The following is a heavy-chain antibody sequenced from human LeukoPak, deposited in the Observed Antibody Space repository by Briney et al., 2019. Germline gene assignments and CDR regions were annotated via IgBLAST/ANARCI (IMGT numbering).Heavy chain of an antibody. CDR2: ISHDGII. D-gene: IGHD5-24*01. J-gene: IGHJ4*02. V-gene: IGHV3-74*01. CDR3: ARDWVYKIDY. CDR1: GFTFSSYV. Sequence: PGGSLRLSCATAGFTFSSYVMYWVRRTPGKGLVWVSRISHDGIISYADSVKGRFTISRDNAKNTLILQMNSLRVEDTAVYYCARDWVYKIDYWGRGTLVTVSS.